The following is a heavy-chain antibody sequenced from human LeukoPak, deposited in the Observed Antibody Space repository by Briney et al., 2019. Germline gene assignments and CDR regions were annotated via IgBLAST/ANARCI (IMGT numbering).Heavy chain of an antibody. CDR2: INHSGST. CDR3: ARVLTMVRGVKRVPWFDP. Sequence: PSETLSLTCAVYGGSFSGYYWSWIRQPPGKGLEWIGEINHSGSTNYNPSLKSRVTISVDTSKNQFSLKLSSVTAADTAVYYCARVLTMVRGVKRVPWFDPWGQGTLVTVSS. CDR1: GGSFSGYY. J-gene: IGHJ5*02. D-gene: IGHD3-10*01. V-gene: IGHV4-34*01.